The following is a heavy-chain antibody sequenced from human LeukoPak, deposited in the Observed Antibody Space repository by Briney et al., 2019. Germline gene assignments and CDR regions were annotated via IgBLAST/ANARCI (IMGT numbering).Heavy chain of an antibody. D-gene: IGHD4-17*01. CDR2: IIPIFGTA. CDR3: AREHDYGDYADY. CDR1: GYTFTSYA. Sequence: VASVKVSCKASGYTFTSYAISWVRQAPGQGLEWMGGIIPIFGTANYAQKFQGRVTITADKSTSTAYMELSSLRSEDTAVYYCAREHDYGDYADYWGQGTLVTVSS. J-gene: IGHJ4*02. V-gene: IGHV1-69*06.